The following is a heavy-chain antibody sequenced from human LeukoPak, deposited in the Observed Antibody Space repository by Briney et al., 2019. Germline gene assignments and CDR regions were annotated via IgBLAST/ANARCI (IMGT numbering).Heavy chain of an antibody. CDR1: GFTFSDYS. Sequence: PGGSLRLSCAASGFTFSDYSMSWIRQAPGKGLEWVSYISGSGSPIYYADSVKGRFTISWDNAKKSLYLQMNSLRAEDTAVYYCARDVFGELYPEGFDYWGQGTLVTVSS. J-gene: IGHJ4*02. D-gene: IGHD3-10*01. V-gene: IGHV3-11*01. CDR3: ARDVFGELYPEGFDY. CDR2: ISGSGSPI.